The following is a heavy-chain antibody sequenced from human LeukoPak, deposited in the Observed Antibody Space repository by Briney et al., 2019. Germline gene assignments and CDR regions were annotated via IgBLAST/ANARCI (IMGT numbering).Heavy chain of an antibody. Sequence: ASVKVSCKASGDTFNNYNVNWVRQAPGQGLEWMGWINPNSGGTKYAQKFQGRVTMTRDTSITTAYMELSRLRLDDTAVYYCARGGGFSSYGSGTYRWSDQNWFDPWGQGTLVTVSS. D-gene: IGHD3-10*01. J-gene: IGHJ5*02. CDR3: ARGGGFSSYGSGTYRWSDQNWFDP. V-gene: IGHV1-2*02. CDR1: GDTFNNYN. CDR2: INPNSGGT.